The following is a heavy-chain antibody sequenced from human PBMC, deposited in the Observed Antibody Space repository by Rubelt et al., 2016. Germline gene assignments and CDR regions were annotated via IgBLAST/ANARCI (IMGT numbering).Heavy chain of an antibody. Sequence: QVQLVQSGAEVKKPGASGKVSCKASGYTFIDHGMNWVRQAPGQGLEWMGWISAYNGNTNYAQKFQGRVTTTTDYMELRSLSTDDTAGYYGARSPYNIYGYVEYYFDYWGQGTLVTVSS. CDR2: ISAYNGNT. D-gene: IGHD5-18*01. J-gene: IGHJ4*02. CDR3: ARSPYNIYGYVEYYFDY. V-gene: IGHV1-18*01. CDR1: GYTFIDHG.